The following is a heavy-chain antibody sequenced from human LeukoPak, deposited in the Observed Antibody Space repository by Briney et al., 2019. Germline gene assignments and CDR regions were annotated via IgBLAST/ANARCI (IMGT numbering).Heavy chain of an antibody. J-gene: IGHJ3*02. CDR2: IRYHGSNK. CDR1: GFTFSIYC. CDR3: AKDRITGTPKTDAFDI. Sequence: GGSPRLSCAASGFTFSIYCMHWVRQAPGKGLEWGAFIRYHGSNKYYADSVKGRFTISRDNSKNTLYLQMNSLRAEVTAVYYCAKDRITGTPKTDAFDIWGQGKMVTVSS. D-gene: IGHD1-20*01. V-gene: IGHV3-30*02.